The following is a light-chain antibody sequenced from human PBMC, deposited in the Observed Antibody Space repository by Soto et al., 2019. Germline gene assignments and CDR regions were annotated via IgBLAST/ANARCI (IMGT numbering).Light chain of an antibody. V-gene: IGKV1-9*01. CDR1: QGISSY. Sequence: IQLTQSPSSLSASVGDRVTITCRASQGISSYLAWYQQKPGKAPKLLIYAASTLQSGVPSRFGGSGSGTDFTLTTSSLQPEDFATYYCEQLNSYPYTFGQGTTLEIK. CDR3: EQLNSYPYT. J-gene: IGKJ2*01. CDR2: AAS.